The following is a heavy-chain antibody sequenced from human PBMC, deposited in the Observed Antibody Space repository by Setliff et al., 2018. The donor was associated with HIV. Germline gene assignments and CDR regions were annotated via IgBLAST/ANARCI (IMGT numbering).Heavy chain of an antibody. CDR2: INPKNAGI. J-gene: IGHJ4*02. D-gene: IGHD2-2*01. Sequence: GASVKVSCKASGYIFTDYYIHWVRQAPGQGLEWMGWINPKNAGIIVPQKFQGRVTLTRDTSVTTVYMELTSLRSDDTAVYYCARKDGVGYCDSNSCYGIGPIDFWGQGSLVTVSS. CDR1: GYIFTDYY. CDR3: ARKDGVGYCDSNSCYGIGPIDF. V-gene: IGHV1-2*02.